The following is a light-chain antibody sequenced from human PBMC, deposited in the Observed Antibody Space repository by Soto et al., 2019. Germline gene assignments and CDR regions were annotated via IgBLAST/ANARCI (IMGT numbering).Light chain of an antibody. V-gene: IGKV1-5*03. CDR3: QQYNSYWT. J-gene: IGKJ1*01. CDR1: QSISSW. CDR2: KAS. Sequence: DIQMTQSPSTLSASVGDRVTITCRASQSISSWLAWYQQKPGKAPKLLIYKASSLESGVPSRFSGSGSGTEFPLTISSLQPDDFVTYYCQQYNSYWTFGQGTKVEIK.